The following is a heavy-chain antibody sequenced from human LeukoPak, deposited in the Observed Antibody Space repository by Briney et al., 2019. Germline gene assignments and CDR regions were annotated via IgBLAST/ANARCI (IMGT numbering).Heavy chain of an antibody. CDR3: ARVDYDTSGYFDY. CDR1: GGSISSSTYY. D-gene: IGHD3-22*01. V-gene: IGHV4-61*01. J-gene: IGHJ4*02. CDR2: VYYSGST. Sequence: SETLSLTCTVSGGSISSSTYYWSWIRQPPGKGLEWIGYVYYSGSTNYNPSLKSRVTISVDTSKNQFSLKLSSVTAADTAVYYCARVDYDTSGYFDYWGQGTLVTVSS.